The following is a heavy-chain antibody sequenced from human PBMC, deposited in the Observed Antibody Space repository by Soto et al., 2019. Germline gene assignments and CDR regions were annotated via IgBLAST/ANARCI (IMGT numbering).Heavy chain of an antibody. J-gene: IGHJ5*02. CDR1: GYTFTSYD. Sequence: QVQLVQSGAEVKKPGASVKVSCKASGYTFTSYDINWVRQATGQGLEWMGWMNPNSGNTGYAQKFQGRVTMTRNTSISTAYMELSSLRSEDTAVYYCAREYYCSSPSCYNWFDPWGQGTLVTVSS. CDR2: MNPNSGNT. D-gene: IGHD2-2*01. V-gene: IGHV1-8*01. CDR3: AREYYCSSPSCYNWFDP.